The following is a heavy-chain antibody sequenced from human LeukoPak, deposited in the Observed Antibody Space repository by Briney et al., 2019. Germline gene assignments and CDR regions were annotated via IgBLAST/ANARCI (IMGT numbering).Heavy chain of an antibody. D-gene: IGHD3-3*01. V-gene: IGHV3-30*02. Sequence: GGSLRLPCAASGFIFSTYGMLWVRQAPGKGLEWVAFIRSDGIHKHYADSVKGRFTISRDNSQDTLYVQMNSLGPEDTAVYYCAKGDFWGQGTLVTVSS. CDR1: GFIFSTYG. CDR2: IRSDGIHK. CDR3: AKGDF. J-gene: IGHJ4*02.